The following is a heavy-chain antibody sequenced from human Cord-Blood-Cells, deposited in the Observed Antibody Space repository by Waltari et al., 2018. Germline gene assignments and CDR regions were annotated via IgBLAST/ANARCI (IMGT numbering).Heavy chain of an antibody. CDR3: VRGRPPQH. CDR2: INHSGST. Sequence: QVQLQQWGAGLLKPSETLSLTCAVYGGSFSGYYWSWIRQPPGKGLEWIGEINHSGSTNYNPSLKSRVTISVDTSKNQFSLKLSSVTAADTAVYYCVRGRPPQHWGQGTLVTVSS. CDR1: GGSFSGYY. V-gene: IGHV4-34*01. J-gene: IGHJ4*02.